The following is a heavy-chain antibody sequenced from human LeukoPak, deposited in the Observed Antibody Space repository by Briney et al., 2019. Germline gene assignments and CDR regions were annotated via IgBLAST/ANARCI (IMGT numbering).Heavy chain of an antibody. D-gene: IGHD6-6*01. CDR1: GYTFTGYY. Sequence: ASVKVSCKASGYTFTGYYMHWVRQAPGQGLEWMGIINPSGGSTSYAQKFQGRVTMTRDTSTSTVYMELSSLRSEDTAVYYCARDREQLRGMDVWGQGTTVTVSS. CDR2: INPSGGST. J-gene: IGHJ6*02. V-gene: IGHV1-46*01. CDR3: ARDREQLRGMDV.